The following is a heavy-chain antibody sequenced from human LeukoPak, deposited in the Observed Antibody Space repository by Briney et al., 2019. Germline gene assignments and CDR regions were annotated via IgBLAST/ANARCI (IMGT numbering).Heavy chain of an antibody. D-gene: IGHD5-12*01. CDR2: IRSKAYGGTT. CDR3: TRDRGSGYDPNWFDP. V-gene: IGHV3-49*03. CDR1: GFTFGDYA. Sequence: GGSLRLSCTASGFTFGDYAMSWFRQAPGKGLEWVGFIRSKAYGGTTEYAASVKGRFTISRDDSKSIAYLQMNSLKTEDTAVYYCTRDRGSGYDPNWFDPWGQGTLVTVSS. J-gene: IGHJ5*02.